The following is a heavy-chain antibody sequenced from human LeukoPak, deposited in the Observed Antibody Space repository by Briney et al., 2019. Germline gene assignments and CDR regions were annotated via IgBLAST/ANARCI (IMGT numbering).Heavy chain of an antibody. J-gene: IGHJ4*02. CDR3: ARDRRYYGSGSSPDY. V-gene: IGHV3-7*01. Sequence: PGGSLRLSCAASRFTFSSYWMSWVRQAPGKGLEWVANIKQDGSEKYYVDSVKGRFTISRDNAKKSLFLQMNSLRAEDTAVNYCARDRRYYGSGSSPDYWGQGTLVTVSS. CDR1: RFTFSSYW. D-gene: IGHD3-10*01. CDR2: IKQDGSEK.